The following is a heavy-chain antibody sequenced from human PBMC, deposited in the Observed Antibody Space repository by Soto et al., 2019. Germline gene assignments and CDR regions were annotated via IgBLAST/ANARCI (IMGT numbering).Heavy chain of an antibody. CDR2: IYPGDSDT. Sequence: PGESLKISCKGSGYSFTSYWIGWVRQMPGKGLEWMGIIYPGDSDTRYSPSFQGQVTISADKSISTAYLQWSSLKASDTAMYYCASHPVVPAAIQGLYYYYRMDVWGQGNTVTVSS. D-gene: IGHD2-2*01. CDR3: ASHPVVPAAIQGLYYYYRMDV. V-gene: IGHV5-51*01. J-gene: IGHJ6*02. CDR1: GYSFTSYW.